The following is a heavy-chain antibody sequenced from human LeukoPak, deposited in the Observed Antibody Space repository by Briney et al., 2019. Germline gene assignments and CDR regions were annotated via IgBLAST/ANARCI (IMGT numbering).Heavy chain of an antibody. Sequence: GGSLRLSCAASGFTFSSYGMHWVRQAPGKGLKWVAVTSFDGSDNYYADSVKGRFTISRDNSKNTLYLQMNSLRPDDTAVYYCARAPGTMIVVDYGGQGTLVTVSA. CDR2: TSFDGSDN. CDR1: GFTFSSYG. J-gene: IGHJ4*02. V-gene: IGHV3-30*19. D-gene: IGHD3-22*01. CDR3: ARAPGTMIVVDY.